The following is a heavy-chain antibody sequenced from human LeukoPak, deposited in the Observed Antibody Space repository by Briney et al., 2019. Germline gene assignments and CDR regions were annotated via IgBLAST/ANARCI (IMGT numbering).Heavy chain of an antibody. J-gene: IGHJ4*02. CDR1: GGFISIYY. V-gene: IGHV4-4*07. CDR2: IHTSGST. D-gene: IGHD3-3*01. Sequence: PSDTLSLICTVSGGFISIYYGSWIRHPAGKGLEWIGRIHTSGSTNYNPSLKSRVTMSVDTSKNQFSLKLSSVTAADTAVYYCVRSDDFWSGYYGYWGQGTLVTVSS. CDR3: VRSDDFWSGYYGY.